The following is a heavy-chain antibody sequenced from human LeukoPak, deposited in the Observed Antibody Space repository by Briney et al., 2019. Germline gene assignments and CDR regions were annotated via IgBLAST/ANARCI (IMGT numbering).Heavy chain of an antibody. CDR1: GFTFSSYS. J-gene: IGHJ5*02. V-gene: IGHV3-48*01. Sequence: PGGSLRLSCAASGFTFSSYSMNWVRQAPGKGLEWAPYISSSSSTIYYADSVKGRFTISRDNAKNSLYLQMNSLRAEDTAVYYCARGKSWYYYDSSGRGGWFDPWGQGTLVTVSS. CDR3: ARGKSWYYYDSSGRGGWFDP. D-gene: IGHD3-22*01. CDR2: ISSSSSTI.